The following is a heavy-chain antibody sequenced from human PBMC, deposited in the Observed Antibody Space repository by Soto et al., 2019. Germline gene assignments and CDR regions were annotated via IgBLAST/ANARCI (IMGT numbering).Heavy chain of an antibody. CDR1: GGSISSDY. D-gene: IGHD1-26*01. CDR2: ISYSGNT. J-gene: IGHJ4*02. CDR3: ARVLSGSSLFDY. Sequence: LSLTCTVSGGSISSDYWSWIRQPPGKGLEWIGYISYSGNTNYNPSLKSLVTISVDTSKKQFSLKLRSVTAADTAVYYCARVLSGSSLFDYWGRGMLVTVSS. V-gene: IGHV4-59*01.